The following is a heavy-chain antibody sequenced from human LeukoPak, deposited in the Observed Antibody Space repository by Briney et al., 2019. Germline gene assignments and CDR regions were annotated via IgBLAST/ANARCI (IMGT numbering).Heavy chain of an antibody. CDR3: ARRGIVVPGSRNALDI. Sequence: GASLKISCKGSGSIFATYWIAWVRQLPGKGLEWMGIIYPGDSDTRYSPSFQGQVTISADKSITTAYLQWSSLEASDTAIYFCARRGIVVPGSRNALDIWGQGTMVTISS. CDR1: GSIFATYW. V-gene: IGHV5-51*01. CDR2: IYPGDSDT. J-gene: IGHJ3*02. D-gene: IGHD6-19*01.